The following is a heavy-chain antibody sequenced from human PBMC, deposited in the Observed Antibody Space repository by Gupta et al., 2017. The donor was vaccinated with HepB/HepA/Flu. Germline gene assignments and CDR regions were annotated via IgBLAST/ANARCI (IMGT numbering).Heavy chain of an antibody. CDR1: GGSFSGYY. D-gene: IGHD6-19*01. CDR3: ARGPQQWLVLRGYYGMDV. V-gene: IGHV4-34*01. J-gene: IGHJ6*02. CDR2: INHSGST. Sequence: QVQLQQWGAGLLKPSETLSLTCAVYGGSFSGYYWSWIRQPPGKGLEWIGEINHSGSTNYNPSLKSRVTISVDTSKNQFSLKLSSVTAADTAVYYCARGPQQWLVLRGYYGMDVWGQGTTVTVSS.